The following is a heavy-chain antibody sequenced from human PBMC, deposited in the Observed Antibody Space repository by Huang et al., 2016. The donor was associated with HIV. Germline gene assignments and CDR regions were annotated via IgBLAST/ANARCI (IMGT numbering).Heavy chain of an antibody. V-gene: IGHV3-23*01. J-gene: IGHJ5*02. CDR1: GFTFNSYT. Sequence: EVQLLESGGGLVQPGGSLRLSCAASGFTFNSYTMSWVRQAPGKGREWVSGVSGRGGSTYDTDAMKGRFTISRDKSKNTLYLQVTSLRAEDTAMYDCAKSMRGRYPSQDLWGQGTAVTVSS. CDR3: AKSMRGRYPSQDL. CDR2: VSGRGGST. D-gene: IGHD3-9*01.